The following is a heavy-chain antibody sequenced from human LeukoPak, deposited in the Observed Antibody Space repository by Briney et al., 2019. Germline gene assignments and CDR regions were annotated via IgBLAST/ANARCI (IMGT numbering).Heavy chain of an antibody. Sequence: GGSLRLSCAASGFTFSSYWVSWVRQAPGKGLEWVANINQDGSEKYYVDSVKGRFTISRDNAKNSLYLQTNSLRAEDTAVYYCAREGCSGGSCYHDWFDPWGQGTLVTVSS. J-gene: IGHJ5*02. CDR3: AREGCSGGSCYHDWFDP. CDR1: GFTFSSYW. V-gene: IGHV3-7*01. D-gene: IGHD2-15*01. CDR2: INQDGSEK.